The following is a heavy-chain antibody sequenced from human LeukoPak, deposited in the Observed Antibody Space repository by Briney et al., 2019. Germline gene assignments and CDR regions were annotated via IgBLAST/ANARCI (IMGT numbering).Heavy chain of an antibody. CDR2: ISASGANR. J-gene: IGHJ4*02. CDR3: AKLQSVVIPAAMLGFDY. Sequence: PGGSLRLSCAASGLTFSSYSMNWVRQAPGKGLEWVSGISASGANRYYADSVKGRFTISRDNSRDTLSVQINSLRAEDTAVYYCAKLQSVVIPAAMLGFDYWGQGILVTVSS. CDR1: GLTFSSYS. D-gene: IGHD2-2*01. V-gene: IGHV3-23*01.